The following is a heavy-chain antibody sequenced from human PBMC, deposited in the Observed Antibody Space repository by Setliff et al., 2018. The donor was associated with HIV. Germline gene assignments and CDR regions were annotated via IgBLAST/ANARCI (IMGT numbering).Heavy chain of an antibody. CDR2: INPKSGGT. Sequence: RASVKVSCKASGYTFTGYYMHWVRQAPGQGPEWLGRINPKSGGTRYAQKFQGRVSMTRDTAISTAYMELSRLRSDDSAVYYCARLPFITIFGVLNGDDGFDIWGQGT. J-gene: IGHJ3*02. CDR3: ARLPFITIFGVLNGDDGFDI. CDR1: GYTFTGYY. V-gene: IGHV1-2*06. D-gene: IGHD3-3*01.